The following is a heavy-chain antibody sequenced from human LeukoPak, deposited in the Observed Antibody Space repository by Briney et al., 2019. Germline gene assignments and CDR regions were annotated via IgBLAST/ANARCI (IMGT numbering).Heavy chain of an antibody. D-gene: IGHD4-11*01. Sequence: GGSLRLSCAASGFTFSGYSMNWVRQAPGKGLEWVSSISSSSSYIYYADSVKGRFTISRDNAKNSLYLQMNSLRVEDTAVYYCARGALYQYYLDYRGWGQGTLVTVSS. CDR3: ARGALYQYYLDYRG. J-gene: IGHJ4*02. CDR1: GFTFSGYS. CDR2: ISSSSSYI. V-gene: IGHV3-21*01.